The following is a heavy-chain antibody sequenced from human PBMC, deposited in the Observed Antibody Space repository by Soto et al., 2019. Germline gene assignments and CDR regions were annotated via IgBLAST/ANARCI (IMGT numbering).Heavy chain of an antibody. CDR3: AKHDYGGNQIHLDY. CDR2: ISGSGGST. J-gene: IGHJ4*02. CDR1: GFTFSSYA. V-gene: IGHV3-23*01. Sequence: GGSLRLSCAASGFTFSSYAMSWVRQAPGKGLEWVSAISGSGGSTYYADSVKGRFTISRDNSKNTLYLQMNSLRAEDTAVYYCAKHDYGGNQIHLDYWGQGTLVTVSS. D-gene: IGHD4-17*01.